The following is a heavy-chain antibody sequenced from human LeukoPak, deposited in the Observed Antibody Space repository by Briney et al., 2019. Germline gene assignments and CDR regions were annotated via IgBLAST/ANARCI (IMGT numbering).Heavy chain of an antibody. D-gene: IGHD6-19*01. CDR1: GFTFSSCD. V-gene: IGHV3-30*02. Sequence: GGSLRLSCAASGFTFSSCDIHWVRQAPGKGLEWEVFIRYDGSNKYYADSVRGRFTISRDNSKNTLYLHMNSLRAEDTAVYFCAKGSKAVLFTRDHYMDVWGKGTTVTISS. CDR3: AKGSKAVLFTRDHYMDV. CDR2: IRYDGSNK. J-gene: IGHJ6*03.